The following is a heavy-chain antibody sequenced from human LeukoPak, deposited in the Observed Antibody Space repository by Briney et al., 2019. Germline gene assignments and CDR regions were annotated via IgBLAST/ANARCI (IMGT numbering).Heavy chain of an antibody. V-gene: IGHV3-9*01. Sequence: GGSLRLSCAASGFTLEDYAMHWVRQAPGKGLEGVSGISWNRGSIGYADSVKGRFAISRDNAKNSLYLQMNSMRAEDTALYYCAKDIGTYDRSSTSSVFDYWGQGTLVTVSS. D-gene: IGHD2-2*01. J-gene: IGHJ4*02. CDR1: GFTLEDYA. CDR2: ISWNRGSI. CDR3: AKDIGTYDRSSTSSVFDY.